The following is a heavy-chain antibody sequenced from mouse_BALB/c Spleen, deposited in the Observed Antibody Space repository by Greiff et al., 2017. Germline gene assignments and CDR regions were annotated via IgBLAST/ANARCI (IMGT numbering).Heavy chain of an antibody. J-gene: IGHJ4*01. D-gene: IGHD2-4*01. V-gene: IGHV2-9*02. Sequence: VKLVESGPGLVAPSQSLSITCTVSGFSLTSYGVHWVRQPPGKGLEWLGVIWAGGSTNYNSALMSRLSISKDDSKSQVFLKMNSLQTDDTAMYYCASGSTMITRPTMDYWGQGTSVTVSS. CDR3: ASGSTMITRPTMDY. CDR2: IWAGGST. CDR1: GFSLTSYG.